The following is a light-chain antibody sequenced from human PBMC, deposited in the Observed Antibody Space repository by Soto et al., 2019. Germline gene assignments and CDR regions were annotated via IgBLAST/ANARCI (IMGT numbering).Light chain of an antibody. J-gene: IGKJ4*01. CDR3: QQYCSSPLT. V-gene: IGKV3-20*01. Sequence: EIVLTQSPGTLSLSPGERATLSYRASQSVSSSYLAWYQQKPGQAPRLLIYGASNRATGIPDRFSGSGSGTEFTLTISRLEAEDFEVYYCQQYCSSPLTFGGGTKVEIK. CDR1: QSVSSSY. CDR2: GAS.